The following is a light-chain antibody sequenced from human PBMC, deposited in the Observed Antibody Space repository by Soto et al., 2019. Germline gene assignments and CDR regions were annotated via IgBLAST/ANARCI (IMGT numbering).Light chain of an antibody. J-gene: IGLJ2*01. CDR3: SSFAGNNNLV. Sequence: QSALTQPPSGSGSPGQSVTISCTGTSSDVGGYNYVSWYQQHPGKAPKLMISEVSKRPSGVPDRFSGSKSGNTASLTVSGLQAEDETDYYCSSFAGNNNLVFGGGTKLTVL. V-gene: IGLV2-8*01. CDR1: SSDVGGYNY. CDR2: EVS.